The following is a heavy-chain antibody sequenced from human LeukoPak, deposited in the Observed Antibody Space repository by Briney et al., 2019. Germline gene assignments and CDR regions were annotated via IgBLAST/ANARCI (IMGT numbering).Heavy chain of an antibody. CDR1: GYTLTELS. CDR2: FDPEDGET. CDR3: ATQDGDYYYYYMDV. Sequence: ASVKVSCKVSGYTLTELSMHWVRQAPGKGLEWMGGFDPEDGETIYAQKFQGRVTMTEDTSTDTAYMELSSLRSEDTAVYYCATQDGDYYYYYMDVWGKGTTVTVSS. D-gene: IGHD4-17*01. J-gene: IGHJ6*03. V-gene: IGHV1-24*01.